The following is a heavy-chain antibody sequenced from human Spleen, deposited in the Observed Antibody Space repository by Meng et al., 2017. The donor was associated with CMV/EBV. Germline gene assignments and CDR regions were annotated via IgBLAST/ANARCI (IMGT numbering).Heavy chain of an antibody. D-gene: IGHD7-27*01. CDR1: GFSFSSYG. V-gene: IGHV3-30*02. Sequence: GESLKISCAASGFSFSSYGMHWVRQAPGKGLEWVAFIGHDGSEENYAASVKGRCTISRDNSKNILYLQMNSLRAEDAAAYYCAKDQNWARDYWGQGTLVTVSS. J-gene: IGHJ4*02. CDR2: IGHDGSEE. CDR3: AKDQNWARDY.